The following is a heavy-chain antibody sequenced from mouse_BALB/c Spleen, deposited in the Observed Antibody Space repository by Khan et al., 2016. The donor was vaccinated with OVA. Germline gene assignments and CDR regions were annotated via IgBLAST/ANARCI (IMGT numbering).Heavy chain of an antibody. CDR2: INPKYGNT. J-gene: IGHJ2*01. CDR1: GYTFTTYW. CDR3: ARDRIDY. Sequence: VQLQQSGAELGKPGASVKMSCKASGYTFTTYWMNWVKQRPGKGLEWIGHINPKYGNTDYNEKFKDKATLTEDKSSSTAYMQLSSLTSEVSAVYYCARDRIDYWGQGTTLTVSS. V-gene: IGHV1-7*01.